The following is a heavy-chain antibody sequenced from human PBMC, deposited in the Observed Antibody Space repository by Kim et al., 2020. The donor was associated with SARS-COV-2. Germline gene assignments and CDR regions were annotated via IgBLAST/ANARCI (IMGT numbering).Heavy chain of an antibody. CDR2: IKPVGSGT. Sequence: GGSLRLSCVVSGFSFSTSWMSWVRQAPGKGWEGVAKIKPVGSGTSYVASVKGRFTVSRDNAKTSLFLQMNSLRAEDPAIFYCRRDNNPAATDYWGQGTLV. CDR1: GFSFSTSW. V-gene: IGHV3-7*04. CDR3: RRDNNPAATDY. D-gene: IGHD6-25*01. J-gene: IGHJ4*02.